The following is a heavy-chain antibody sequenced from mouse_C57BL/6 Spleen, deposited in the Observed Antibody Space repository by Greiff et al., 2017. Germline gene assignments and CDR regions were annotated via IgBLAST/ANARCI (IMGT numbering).Heavy chain of an antibody. D-gene: IGHD4-1*01. CDR2: INPNNGGT. J-gene: IGHJ2*01. CDR3: ARWTGTDFDY. Sequence: VQLQQSGPELVKPGASVKISCKASGYTFPDYYMNWVKQSHGKSLEWIGDINPNNGGTSYNQKFKGKATLTVDKSSSTAYMELRSLTSEDSAVYYCARWTGTDFDYWGQGTTLTVSS. CDR1: GYTFPDYY. V-gene: IGHV1-26*01.